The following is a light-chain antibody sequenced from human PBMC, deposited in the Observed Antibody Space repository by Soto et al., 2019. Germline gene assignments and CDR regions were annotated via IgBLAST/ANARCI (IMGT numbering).Light chain of an antibody. J-gene: IGKJ5*01. CDR3: QQRSNWPPIT. CDR1: QSVSSY. V-gene: IGKV3-11*01. Sequence: EIVLTQSPATLSLSPGERATLSCRASQSVSSYLAWYQQKPGQAPRLLIYDASNRATGIPARFSGSGSGTDFPHTISSLDPEDFAVYYCQQRSNWPPITFGQGTRLEIK. CDR2: DAS.